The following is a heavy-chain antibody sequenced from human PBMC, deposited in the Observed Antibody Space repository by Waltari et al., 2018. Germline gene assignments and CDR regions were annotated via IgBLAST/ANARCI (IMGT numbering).Heavy chain of an antibody. CDR1: GFTFSSYA. J-gene: IGHJ4*02. V-gene: IGHV3-23*01. D-gene: IGHD6-13*01. CDR3: AKFSLSSSWFDY. Sequence: EVQLLESGGGLVQPGGSLRLSCAASGFTFSSYAMSWVRQAPGKGLGWVSAISGSGGSTYYPDSVKGLFTISRDNSKNTLYLQMNSLRAEDTAVYYCAKFSLSSSWFDYWGQGTLVTVSS. CDR2: ISGSGGST.